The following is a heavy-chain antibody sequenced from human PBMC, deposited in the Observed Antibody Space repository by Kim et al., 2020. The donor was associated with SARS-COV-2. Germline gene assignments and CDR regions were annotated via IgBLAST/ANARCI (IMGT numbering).Heavy chain of an antibody. Sequence: SETLSLTCAVYGGSFSGYYWSWIRQPPGKGLEWIGEINHSGSTNYNPSLKSRVTISVDTSKNQFSLKLSSVTAADTAVYYCARGSIAVAGTFPYWGQGTLVTVSS. D-gene: IGHD6-19*01. CDR1: GGSFSGYY. CDR2: INHSGST. J-gene: IGHJ4*02. CDR3: ARGSIAVAGTFPY. V-gene: IGHV4-34*01.